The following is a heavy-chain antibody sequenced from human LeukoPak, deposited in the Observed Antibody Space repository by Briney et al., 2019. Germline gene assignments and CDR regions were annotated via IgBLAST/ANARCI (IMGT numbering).Heavy chain of an antibody. CDR3: ARFGIYTVTTDY. CDR2: ILYDGSNE. Sequence: GGSLRLPCAASGFIFSNYGMHWVRQAPGKGLEWVATILYDGSNEYYVDSVKGRFTISRDNAKNSLYLQMNSLRAEDTAVYYCARFGIYTVTTDYWGQGTLVTVSS. V-gene: IGHV3-30*03. D-gene: IGHD4-17*01. CDR1: GFIFSNYG. J-gene: IGHJ4*02.